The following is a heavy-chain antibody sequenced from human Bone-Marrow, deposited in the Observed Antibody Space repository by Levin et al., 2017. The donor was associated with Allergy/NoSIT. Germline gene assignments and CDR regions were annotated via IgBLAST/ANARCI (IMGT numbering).Heavy chain of an antibody. V-gene: IGHV4-4*07. CDR1: GGSISSYY. Sequence: GPLRLSCTVSGGSISSYYWSWIRQPAGKGLEWIGRIYTSGSTNYNPSLKSRVTMSVDTSKNQFSLKLSSVTAADTAVYYCAREKVVPAAPLNWFDPWGQGTLVTVSS. D-gene: IGHD2-2*01. CDR3: AREKVVPAAPLNWFDP. CDR2: IYTSGST. J-gene: IGHJ5*02.